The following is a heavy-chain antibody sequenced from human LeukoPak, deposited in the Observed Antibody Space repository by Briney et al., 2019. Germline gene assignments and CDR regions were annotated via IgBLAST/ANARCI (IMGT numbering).Heavy chain of an antibody. CDR2: ISAYNGNT. Sequence: EASVKVSCKASGYTFTSYGISWVRQAPGQGLEWMGWISAYNGNTNYAQKLQGRVTMTTDTSTSTAYMELSRLRSDDTAVYYCARDLVFSVAGNFDYWGQGTLVTVSS. CDR3: ARDLVFSVAGNFDY. CDR1: GYTFTSYG. V-gene: IGHV1-18*01. D-gene: IGHD6-19*01. J-gene: IGHJ4*02.